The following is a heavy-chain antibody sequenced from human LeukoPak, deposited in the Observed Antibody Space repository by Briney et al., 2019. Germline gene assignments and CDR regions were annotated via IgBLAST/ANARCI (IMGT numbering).Heavy chain of an antibody. D-gene: IGHD3-10*01. Sequence: SETLSLTCTVSGGSISSSPYFLAWIRQPPGKGLEWIGSTDYSGSTSYNPSPKSRVTISVDTSENQFSLKLSFVTAADTAVYYCARDLLWFGELSGWFDPWGQGTLVTVSS. CDR3: ARDLLWFGELSGWFDP. J-gene: IGHJ5*02. CDR1: GGSISSSPYF. V-gene: IGHV4-39*07. CDR2: TDYSGST.